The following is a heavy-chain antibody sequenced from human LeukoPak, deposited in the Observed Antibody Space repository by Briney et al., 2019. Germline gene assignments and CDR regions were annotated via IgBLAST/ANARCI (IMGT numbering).Heavy chain of an antibody. Sequence: GGSLRLSCAASGFTFSDYYMSWIRQAPGKGLEWVSYISSSGSTIYYADSVKGRFTISRDNAENSLYLQMNSLRAEDTAVYYCARDSKRRFGSSWYDYWGQGTLVTVSS. CDR3: ARDSKRRFGSSWYDY. CDR2: ISSSGSTI. D-gene: IGHD6-13*01. J-gene: IGHJ4*02. V-gene: IGHV3-11*01. CDR1: GFTFSDYY.